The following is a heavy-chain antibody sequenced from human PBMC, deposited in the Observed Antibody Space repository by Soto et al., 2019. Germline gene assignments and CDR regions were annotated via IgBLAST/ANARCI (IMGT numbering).Heavy chain of an antibody. J-gene: IGHJ4*02. D-gene: IGHD3-10*01. Sequence: GGSLRLSCAASGFTFSNYWMTWVRQAPGKGLEWVANRIEDGSEKSYVDSVKGRFTISRDNAKNSLYLEMNSLRVEDTAVYYCARDWGGLGYWGQGTLVTVSS. V-gene: IGHV3-7*03. CDR2: RIEDGSEK. CDR1: GFTFSNYW. CDR3: ARDWGGLGY.